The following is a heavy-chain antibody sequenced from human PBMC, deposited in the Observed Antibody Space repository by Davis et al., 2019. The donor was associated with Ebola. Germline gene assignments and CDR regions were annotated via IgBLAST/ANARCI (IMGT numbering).Heavy chain of an antibody. V-gene: IGHV4-59*08. CDR3: ARSPGAGAGWFDP. CDR2: IYYSGST. J-gene: IGHJ5*02. CDR1: GGSISSYY. Sequence: PGGSLRLPCTVSGGSISSYYWSWIRQPPGKGLEWIGYIYYSGSTYYNPSLKSRVTISVDTSKNPFSLKLSSVTAADTAVYYCARSPGAGAGWFDPWGQGTLVTVSS. D-gene: IGHD6-19*01.